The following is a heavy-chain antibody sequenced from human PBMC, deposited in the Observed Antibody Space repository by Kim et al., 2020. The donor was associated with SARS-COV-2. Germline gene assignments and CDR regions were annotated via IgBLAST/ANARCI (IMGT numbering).Heavy chain of an antibody. CDR1: GFTFSNYG. Sequence: GGSLRLSCAASGFTFSNYGMSWVRQTPGKGLEWVSSIGGSGTTNYADSVKGRFTISRDNGKSTLSLQMNSLRVEDTAIYYCARDSPKDWSSSTCHIDYWG. CDR2: IGGSGTT. CDR3: ARDSPKDWSSSTCHIDY. V-gene: IGHV3-23*01. J-gene: IGHJ4*01. D-gene: IGHD2-2*01.